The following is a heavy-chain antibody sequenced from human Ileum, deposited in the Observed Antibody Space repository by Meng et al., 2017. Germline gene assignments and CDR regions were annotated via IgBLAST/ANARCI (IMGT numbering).Heavy chain of an antibody. CDR2: MSYDGNNK. CDR1: GFTFSSYG. Sequence: GALVESGGGGVQPGTSLRLCCAASGFTFSSYGMHWVRQAPGKGLEWVAVMSYDGNNKYYADSVKGRFTISRDNSKNTLFLQMNSLRAEDTAVYYCATPGGSGWSRGFDYWGQGTLVTVSS. D-gene: IGHD6-19*01. J-gene: IGHJ4*02. V-gene: IGHV3-30*06. CDR3: ATPGGSGWSRGFDY.